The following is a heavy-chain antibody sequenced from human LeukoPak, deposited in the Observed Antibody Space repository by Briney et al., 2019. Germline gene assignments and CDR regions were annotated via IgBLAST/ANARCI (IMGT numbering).Heavy chain of an antibody. CDR3: ARDLLWPNLPFDY. CDR2: INPKSGGT. J-gene: IGHJ4*02. Sequence: GASVEVSCKASGYTFTGYYMHWVRQAPGQGLEWMGWINPKSGGTNYAQKFQGRVTMTRDTSISTAYMELSRLRSDDTAVYYCARDLLWPNLPFDYWGQGTLVTVSS. CDR1: GYTFTGYY. V-gene: IGHV1-2*02. D-gene: IGHD3-16*01.